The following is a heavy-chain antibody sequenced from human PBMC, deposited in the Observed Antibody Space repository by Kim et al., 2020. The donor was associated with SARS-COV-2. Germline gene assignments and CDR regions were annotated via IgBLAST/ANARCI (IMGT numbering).Heavy chain of an antibody. V-gene: IGHV4-31*03. J-gene: IGHJ4*02. CDR2: IYYSGST. D-gene: IGHD1-26*01. CDR1: GGSISSGGYY. CDR3: ARTREEPEYYFDY. Sequence: SETLSLTCTVSGGSISSGGYYWSWIRQHPGKGLEWFGYIYYSGSTYYNPSLKSRVTISVDTSKNQFSLKLSSVTAADTAVYYCARTREEPEYYFDYWGQGTLVTVSS.